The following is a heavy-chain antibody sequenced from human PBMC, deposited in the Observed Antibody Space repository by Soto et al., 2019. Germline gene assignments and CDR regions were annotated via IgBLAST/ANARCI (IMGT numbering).Heavy chain of an antibody. V-gene: IGHV3-21*01. CDR2: LTSGSNYI. J-gene: IGHJ6*02. CDR1: GFTFSHHS. CDR3: ARELTRGQNLDV. D-gene: IGHD1-7*01. Sequence: EVQLVESGGGLVKPGGSLRLSCAASGFTFSHHSMNWVRQAPGKGLEWVSSLTSGSNYIYYADSVKGRFTISRDNAKSSLYLQMNSLRAEDTAVYYCARELTRGQNLDVWGQGTTVTVSS.